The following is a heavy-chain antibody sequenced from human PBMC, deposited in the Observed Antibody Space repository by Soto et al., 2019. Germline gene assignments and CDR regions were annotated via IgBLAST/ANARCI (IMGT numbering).Heavy chain of an antibody. D-gene: IGHD3-9*01. Sequence: SVKVSCKASGGTFSSYAISWVRQAPGQGLEWMGGIIPIFGTANYAQKFQGRVTITADESTSTAYMELSSLRSEDTAVYYCARANFDWLLSKQYYYYYYGMDVWGQGTKVTVSS. CDR3: ARANFDWLLSKQYYYYYYGMDV. CDR1: GGTFSSYA. V-gene: IGHV1-69*13. CDR2: IIPIFGTA. J-gene: IGHJ6*02.